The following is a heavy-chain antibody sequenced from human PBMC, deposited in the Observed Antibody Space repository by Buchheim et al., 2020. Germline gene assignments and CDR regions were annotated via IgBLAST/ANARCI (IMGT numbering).Heavy chain of an antibody. CDR2: ISGSGGST. CDR3: AARSDY. Sequence: EVQLLESGGGLVQPGGSLRLSCAASGFTFSNYAMRWVRQAPGKGLEWVSEISGSGGSTYYADSVKGRFTISRDNSKNKLHLQMSSLRAEETAIYYCAARSDYWGQGTL. CDR1: GFTFSNYA. J-gene: IGHJ4*02. V-gene: IGHV3-23*01.